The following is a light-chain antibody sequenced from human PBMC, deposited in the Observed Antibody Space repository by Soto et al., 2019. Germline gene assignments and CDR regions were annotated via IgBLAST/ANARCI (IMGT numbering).Light chain of an antibody. CDR3: QRYNNWPLT. Sequence: ERVMTQSPATLSVSPGDRATLSCRASQSVDTDLAWYQQKPGQPPRLLISDASTRSTGIPARFSGSQSGTEFTLTISSLLSEDVAVYSCQRYNNWPLTFGGGTKVEIK. V-gene: IGKV3D-15*01. J-gene: IGKJ4*01. CDR2: DAS. CDR1: QSVDTD.